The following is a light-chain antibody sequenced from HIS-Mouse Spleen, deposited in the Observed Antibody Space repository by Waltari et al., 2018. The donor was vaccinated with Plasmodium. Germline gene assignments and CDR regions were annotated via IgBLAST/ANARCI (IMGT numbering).Light chain of an antibody. CDR3: YSTDSSDNHWV. J-gene: IGLJ3*02. Sequence: SYELTQPPSVSVSPGQTARITCSGAALPNKSAYWYQQKSGQAPVLVIYEDSKRPSGIPERFSGSSSGTMATLTISGAQVEDEADYYCYSTDSSDNHWVFGGGTKLTVL. V-gene: IGLV3-10*01. CDR2: EDS. CDR1: ALPNKS.